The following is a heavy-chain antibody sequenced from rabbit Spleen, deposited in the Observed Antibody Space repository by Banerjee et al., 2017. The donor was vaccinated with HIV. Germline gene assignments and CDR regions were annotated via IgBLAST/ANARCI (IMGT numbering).Heavy chain of an antibody. CDR1: GFSFSTSYY. V-gene: IGHV1S40*01. CDR2: MYPDGIGST. J-gene: IGHJ4*01. D-gene: IGHD2-1*01. Sequence: QSLEESGGDMVKPGASLTLTCTASGFSFSTSYYICWVRQAPGKGLEWIGCMYPDGIGSTAYASWAKGRFTISKTSSTTVTLQMTSLTAADTATYFCARGSAMMTMVVTGFYLNLWGPGTLVTVS. CDR3: ARGSAMMTMVVTGFYLNL.